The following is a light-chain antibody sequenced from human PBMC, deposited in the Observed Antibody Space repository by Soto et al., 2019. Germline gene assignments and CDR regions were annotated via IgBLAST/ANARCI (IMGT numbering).Light chain of an antibody. J-gene: IGKJ1*01. Sequence: EIVMTQSPATLSVSPGERATLSCRASQSVSSNLAWYQQKPGQAPRLLIYGASTRATGIPARFSGSGSGTEFTLTISSMQSEEFAAYYCQQYNNWLRGTFGQGTKVEIK. CDR2: GAS. CDR3: QQYNNWLRGT. CDR1: QSVSSN. V-gene: IGKV3-15*01.